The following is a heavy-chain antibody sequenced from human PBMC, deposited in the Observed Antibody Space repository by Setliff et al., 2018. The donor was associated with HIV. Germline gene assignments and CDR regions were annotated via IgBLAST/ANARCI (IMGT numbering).Heavy chain of an antibody. CDR1: GFTFSRYW. J-gene: IGHJ4*02. D-gene: IGHD6-6*01. Sequence: PGGSLRLSCAASGFTFSRYWMHWVRQAPGQGLVWVSSINNDTTTTTYADSVKGRFSISRDNAKNTLYLQMNGLRGEDTAVYYCAMFSSSSGWGQGTQVTVSS. V-gene: IGHV3-74*01. CDR2: INNDTTTT. CDR3: AMFSSSSG.